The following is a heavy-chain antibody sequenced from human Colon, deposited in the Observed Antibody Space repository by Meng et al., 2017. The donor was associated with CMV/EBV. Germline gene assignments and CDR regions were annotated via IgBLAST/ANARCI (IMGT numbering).Heavy chain of an antibody. CDR1: GYNFPAHW. D-gene: IGHD2-15*01. CDR3: ARQPTRSFSFDV. J-gene: IGHJ3*01. CDR2: IYPGESDV. Sequence: GESLKISCQGSGYNFPAHWIGWVRPTAGKGLEWVAIIYPGESDVIYSPSFRGQVTISTDKSSNTVYLQWNSLKASDSAMYFCARQPTRSFSFDVWGQGTMVTVSS. V-gene: IGHV5-51*01.